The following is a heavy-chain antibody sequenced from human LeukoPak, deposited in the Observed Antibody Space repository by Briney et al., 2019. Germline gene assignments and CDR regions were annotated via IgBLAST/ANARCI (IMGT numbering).Heavy chain of an antibody. CDR3: ATSDDLWSGMDN. J-gene: IGHJ4*02. CDR1: GFTFSSSS. Sequence: GGSLRLSCAVSGFTFSSSSLNWVRQAPGKGLEWVSSISSSSSYIYYADSVKGRFTISRDNAKNSLYLQMDSLRADDTAVYYCATSDDLWSGMDNWGQGTLVTVSS. CDR2: ISSSSSYI. D-gene: IGHD3-3*01. V-gene: IGHV3-21*01.